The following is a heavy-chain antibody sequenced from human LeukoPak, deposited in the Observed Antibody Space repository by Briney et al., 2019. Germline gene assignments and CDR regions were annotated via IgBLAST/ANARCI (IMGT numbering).Heavy chain of an antibody. V-gene: IGHV3-23*01. CDR3: ARLYSSGWYGY. CDR2: ISGSGGST. D-gene: IGHD6-19*01. J-gene: IGHJ4*02. Sequence: GGSLRLPCVASGFTFSTYAMSWVRQAPGKGLEWVSVISGSGGSTYYADSVKGRFTISRENSKNTLYLQMNSLRAEDTAVYYCARLYSSGWYGYWGQGTLVTVSS. CDR1: GFTFSTYA.